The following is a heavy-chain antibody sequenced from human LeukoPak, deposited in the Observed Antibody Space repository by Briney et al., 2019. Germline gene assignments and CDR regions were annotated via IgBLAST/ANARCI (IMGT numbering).Heavy chain of an antibody. V-gene: IGHV3-23*01. Sequence: PGGSLRLSCAASGFTFSSYAMSWVRQAPGRGLEWVSAISGSGGSTYYADSVKGRFTISRDNSKNTLYLQMNSLRAEDTAVYYCAKVQGYSGYGGDYWGQGTLVTVSS. CDR2: ISGSGGST. D-gene: IGHD5-12*01. J-gene: IGHJ4*02. CDR3: AKVQGYSGYGGDY. CDR1: GFTFSSYA.